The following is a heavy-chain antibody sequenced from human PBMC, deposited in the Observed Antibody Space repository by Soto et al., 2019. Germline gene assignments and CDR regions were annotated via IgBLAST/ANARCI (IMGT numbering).Heavy chain of an antibody. V-gene: IGHV3-7*05. Sequence: EVQLVESGGGLVQPGGSLRLSCAASGFTFGGDWMSWVRQAPGKGLEWVANINQDGSETYYVDSVKGRFTISRDNAKNSLYLQMNSLRAEDTAVYYCARGDKYSGDYWGQGTLVTVSS. J-gene: IGHJ4*02. CDR3: ARGDKYSGDY. CDR2: INQDGSET. CDR1: GFTFGGDW. D-gene: IGHD5-18*01.